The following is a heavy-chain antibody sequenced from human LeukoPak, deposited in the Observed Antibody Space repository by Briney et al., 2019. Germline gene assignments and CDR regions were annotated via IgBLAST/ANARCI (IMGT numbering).Heavy chain of an antibody. V-gene: IGHV4-30-4*03. CDR1: GGSISSGDYY. CDR2: IYYSGST. CDR3: VAAHTTYYYGMDV. Sequence: SETLSLTCTVSGGSISSGDYYWSWIRQPPGKGLEWIGYIYYSGSTYYNPSLKSRVTISVDTSKNQFSLKLSSVTAADTAVYYAVAAHTTYYYGMDVWGQGTTVTVSS. J-gene: IGHJ6*02. D-gene: IGHD2-15*01.